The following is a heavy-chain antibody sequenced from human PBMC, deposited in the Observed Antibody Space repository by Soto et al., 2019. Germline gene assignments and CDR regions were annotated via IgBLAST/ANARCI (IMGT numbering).Heavy chain of an antibody. Sequence: QITLKESGPTLVKPTQTLTLTCTFSEFSLNTGGLAVGWIRQPPGKALEWLALIYWDNDKRYSPSLRSRLTITEATSKNKVALTRTNMDPVDAATCYCVHSRCGGDCLQSCSSHYYSGMDVWGQGTTVTVSS. CDR3: VHSRCGGDCLQSCSSHYYSGMDV. CDR1: EFSLNTGGLA. J-gene: IGHJ6*02. CDR2: IYWDNDK. D-gene: IGHD2-21*02. V-gene: IGHV2-5*02.